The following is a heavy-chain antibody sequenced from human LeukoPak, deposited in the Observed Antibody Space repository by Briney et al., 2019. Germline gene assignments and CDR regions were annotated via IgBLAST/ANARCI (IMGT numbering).Heavy chain of an antibody. V-gene: IGHV3-48*01. J-gene: IGHJ4*02. CDR2: ITSSSGSL. CDR3: ERDVHYVFDY. D-gene: IGHD4-17*01. CDR1: GFTFSSYS. Sequence: PGGSLRLSCVASGFTFSSYSMNWVRQAPGKGLEWISYITSSSGSLSYADSVKGRFIISRDNAKNSLYLQMNSLRAEDTAIYYCERDVHYVFDYWGPGTLVTVSS.